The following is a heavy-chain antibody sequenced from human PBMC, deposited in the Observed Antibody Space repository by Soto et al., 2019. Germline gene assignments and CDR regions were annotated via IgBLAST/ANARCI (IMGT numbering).Heavy chain of an antibody. D-gene: IGHD1-26*01. CDR3: ARVSGTYNSLHY. J-gene: IGHJ4*02. Sequence: ASVKVSCKASGYTFTSYAMHWVRQAPGQRLEWMGWINAGNGNRKYSQKFQGRVIITRDTSASTAYMELSSLRSEDTAVYYCARVSGTYNSLHYWGQGTLVTVSS. V-gene: IGHV1-3*01. CDR1: GYTFTSYA. CDR2: INAGNGNR.